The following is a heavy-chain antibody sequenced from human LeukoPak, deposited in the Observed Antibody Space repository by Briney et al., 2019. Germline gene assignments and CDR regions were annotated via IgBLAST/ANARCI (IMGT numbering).Heavy chain of an antibody. CDR1: GFSLSTSGVG. V-gene: IGHV2-5*01. J-gene: IGHJ4*02. CDR3: TYSPGYSSGWGTFDY. D-gene: IGHD6-19*01. CDR2: IYWNDDK. Sequence: ESAPTLVKPTQPLTLTCTRSGFSLSTSGVGVGWIRQPPGKALEWLALIYWNDDKRYSPSLKSRITITKDTSKNQVVLTMTNMDPVDTATYYGTYSPGYSSGWGTFDYWGQGTLVTVSS.